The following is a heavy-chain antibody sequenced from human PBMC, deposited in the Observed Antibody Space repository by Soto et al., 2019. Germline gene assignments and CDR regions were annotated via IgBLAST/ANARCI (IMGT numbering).Heavy chain of an antibody. D-gene: IGHD6-13*01. CDR3: ARAAAGTAYYYYYGMDV. Sequence: QVQLVQSGAEVKKPGASVKVSCKASGYTFTSYGISWVRQAPGQGLEWMGWISAYNGNTNYAQKLQGRVTMTTDTSTSTAYTELRSLRSDDTAVYYCARAAAGTAYYYYYGMDVWGQGTTVTVSS. J-gene: IGHJ6*02. CDR1: GYTFTSYG. V-gene: IGHV1-18*01. CDR2: ISAYNGNT.